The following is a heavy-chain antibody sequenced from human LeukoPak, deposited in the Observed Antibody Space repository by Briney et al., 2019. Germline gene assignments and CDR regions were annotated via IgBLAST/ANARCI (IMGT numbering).Heavy chain of an antibody. Sequence: GGSLRLSCAASGFTFSTYWMTWVRQAPGKGLEWVAKIKEDGSEKYFVDSVKGRFSIPRDNAKNSMYLQMNSLRVEGTAVYYCARAHYYYDSGTYHFDYWGQGTLVTVSS. V-gene: IGHV3-7*05. J-gene: IGHJ4*02. D-gene: IGHD3-10*01. CDR1: GFTFSTYW. CDR2: IKEDGSEK. CDR3: ARAHYYYDSGTYHFDY.